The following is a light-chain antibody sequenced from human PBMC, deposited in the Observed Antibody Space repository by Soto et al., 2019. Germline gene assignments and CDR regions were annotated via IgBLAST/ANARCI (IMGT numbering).Light chain of an antibody. J-gene: IGKJ2*01. CDR3: QQLNSYLT. V-gene: IGKV1-9*01. CDR1: QGISSY. CDR2: AAS. Sequence: DIQLTQSPSFLSASVGDRVTITCRASQGISSYLAWYQQVPGKAPKLLIYAASTLESGVPSRFSGSGSGTEFTLTISSLQPEDFGTYYCQQLNSYLTFGQGTKLEIK.